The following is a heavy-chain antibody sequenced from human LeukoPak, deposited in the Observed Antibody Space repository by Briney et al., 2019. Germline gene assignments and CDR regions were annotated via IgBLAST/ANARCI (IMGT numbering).Heavy chain of an antibody. J-gene: IGHJ4*02. CDR2: IYPGDSDT. CDR1: GYSFTSYW. Sequence: GESLKISCKGSGYSFTSYWIGWVRQMPGKGLEWMGIIYPGDSDTRYSPSLEGQVTISADKSISTAYLQWSSLKASDTAMYYCARTPTSLSNPYYFDHWGQGTLVTVPS. V-gene: IGHV5-51*01. CDR3: ARTPTSLSNPYYFDH.